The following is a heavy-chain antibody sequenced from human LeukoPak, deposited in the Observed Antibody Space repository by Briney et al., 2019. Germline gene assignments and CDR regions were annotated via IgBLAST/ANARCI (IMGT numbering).Heavy chain of an antibody. Sequence: SQTLSLTCAVSGGSITSDTYYWSWIRQHPGKGLEWIGYIYYSGSTYYNPSLKSRVTISVDTSKNQFSLKLSSVTAADTAVYYCARVRYDSSGYYFDYWGQGTLVTVSS. V-gene: IGHV4-31*02. J-gene: IGHJ4*02. CDR1: GGSITSDTYY. CDR2: IYYSGST. D-gene: IGHD3-22*01. CDR3: ARVRYDSSGYYFDY.